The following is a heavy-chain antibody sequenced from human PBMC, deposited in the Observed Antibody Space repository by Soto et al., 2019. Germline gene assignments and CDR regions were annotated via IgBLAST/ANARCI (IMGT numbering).Heavy chain of an antibody. J-gene: IGHJ4*02. CDR1: GFTFSNYA. V-gene: IGHV3-23*01. Sequence: PGGSLRLSCAASGFTFSNYAMSWVRQAPGKGLQWVSLIIVSGGNTYYTDSVKGRFTISRDISEDKLYLHMNSLRADDSAVYYCARVGGYCSSASCHAYFDYWGQGALVTVSS. CDR3: ARVGGYCSSASCHAYFDY. CDR2: IIVSGGNT. D-gene: IGHD2-2*01.